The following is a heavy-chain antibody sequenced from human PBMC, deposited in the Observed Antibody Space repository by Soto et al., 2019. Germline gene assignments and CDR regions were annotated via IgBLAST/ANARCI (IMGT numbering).Heavy chain of an antibody. J-gene: IGHJ4*02. V-gene: IGHV4-39*01. CDR1: GGSISSSSYY. CDR3: ARRDGSGSYDY. D-gene: IGHD3-10*01. CDR2: IYYSGRT. Sequence: SETLSLTCTVSGGSISSSSYYWGWIRQPPGKGLEWIGSIYYSGRTYYNPSLKSRVTISVDTSKNLFSLKLSSVTAADTAVYYCARRDGSGSYDYWGQGTLVTVSS.